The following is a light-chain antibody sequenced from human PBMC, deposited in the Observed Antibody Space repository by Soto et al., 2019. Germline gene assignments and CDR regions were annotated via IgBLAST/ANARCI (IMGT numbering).Light chain of an antibody. Sequence: DIQMTQSPSSLSASVGDRVTITCRASQSISTYLHWYQQKPGKAPNLLIYAASTLQSGVPSRFSGSGSGTDFTLTISSLQPEDFATYFCQHGYSTPLTFGGGTKXDIK. CDR2: AAS. J-gene: IGKJ4*01. V-gene: IGKV1-39*01. CDR3: QHGYSTPLT. CDR1: QSISTY.